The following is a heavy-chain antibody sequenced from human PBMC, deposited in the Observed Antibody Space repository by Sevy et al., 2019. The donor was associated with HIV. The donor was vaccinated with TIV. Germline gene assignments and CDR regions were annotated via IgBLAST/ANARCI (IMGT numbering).Heavy chain of an antibody. CDR1: GGSISNADYY. V-gene: IGHV4-30-4*01. Sequence: SETLSLTCSVSGGSISNADYYWSWIRQPPGKGLEWIGYIYYSGRTYYNPSLKSRISILVDTSRNQFSLSLDSVTAADTAVYYCARMKFWNGYFDYWGQGTMVTVSS. CDR2: IYYSGRT. D-gene: IGHD3-3*01. CDR3: ARMKFWNGYFDY. J-gene: IGHJ4*02.